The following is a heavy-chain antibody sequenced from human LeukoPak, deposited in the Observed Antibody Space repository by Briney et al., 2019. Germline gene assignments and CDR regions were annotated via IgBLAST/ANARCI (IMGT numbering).Heavy chain of an antibody. Sequence: GGSLRLSCAASGFTFSSYDTSWVRQAPGKGLEWVSAIRTSGDSTYYADSVKGRFTISRDNSKNTLYLQLNSLRAEDTAVYYCAKGFFDSRGYSEHFNFWGQGTLVTVSS. CDR1: GFTFSSYD. V-gene: IGHV3-23*01. D-gene: IGHD3-22*01. CDR3: AKGFFDSRGYSEHFNF. J-gene: IGHJ4*02. CDR2: IRTSGDST.